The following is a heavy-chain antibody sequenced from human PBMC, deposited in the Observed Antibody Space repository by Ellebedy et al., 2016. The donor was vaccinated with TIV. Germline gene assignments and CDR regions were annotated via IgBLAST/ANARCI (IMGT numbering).Heavy chain of an antibody. CDR2: VSYDGSNK. D-gene: IGHD2-15*01. V-gene: IGHV3-30*03. CDR1: GFTFSNYG. Sequence: GESLKISCAASGFTFSNYGMHWVRQAPGKGLEWVAVVSYDGSNKYYADSVKGRFTISRENSKNTLYLQMNSLRAEDTAVYFCARRGYCSGGSCASVPFDYWGQGTLVTVSS. CDR3: ARRGYCSGGSCASVPFDY. J-gene: IGHJ4*02.